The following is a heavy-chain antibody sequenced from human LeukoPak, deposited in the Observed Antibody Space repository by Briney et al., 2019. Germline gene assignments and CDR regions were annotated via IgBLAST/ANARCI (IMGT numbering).Heavy chain of an antibody. J-gene: IGHJ4*02. CDR1: GFTVSNNY. CDR2: IYSGGST. V-gene: IGHV3-53*01. Sequence: GGSLRLSCAASGFTVSNNYMSWVRQAPGKGLEWVSVIYSGGSTYYADSVKGRFTISRDNSKNTLYLQMNSLRAEDTAVYYCARAEDGDYYFDYWGQGTLVTVSS. D-gene: IGHD4-17*01. CDR3: ARAEDGDYYFDY.